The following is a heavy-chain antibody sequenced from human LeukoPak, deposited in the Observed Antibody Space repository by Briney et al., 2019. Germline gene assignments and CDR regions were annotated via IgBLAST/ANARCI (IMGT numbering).Heavy chain of an antibody. CDR1: GFTFSGSA. CDR3: TRGYYYDSSGYQDD. D-gene: IGHD3-22*01. J-gene: IGHJ4*02. V-gene: IGHV3-73*01. Sequence: GGALKLSCAASGFTFSGSAMPWVRQASGKGLEWVGRIRRKANSYATAYAASVKGRFTISRDDSKNTAYLQMNSLKTEDTAVYYCTRGYYYDSSGYQDDWGQGTLVTVSS. CDR2: IRRKANSYAT.